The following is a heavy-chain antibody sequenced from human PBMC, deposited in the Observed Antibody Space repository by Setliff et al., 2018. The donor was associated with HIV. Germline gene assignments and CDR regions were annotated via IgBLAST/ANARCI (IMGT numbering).Heavy chain of an antibody. D-gene: IGHD2-2*03. J-gene: IGHJ3*02. CDR3: AKDLDIVVVPAAPDAFDI. V-gene: IGHV3-23*01. CDR2: ISGSGGST. CDR1: GFTFSSYA. Sequence: SCAASGFTFSSYASGWVRQAPGKGLEWVSAISGSGGSTYYADSVKGRFTISSDNSKNTLYLQMNSLRAEDTAVYYCAKDLDIVVVPAAPDAFDIWGQGTRSPSPQ.